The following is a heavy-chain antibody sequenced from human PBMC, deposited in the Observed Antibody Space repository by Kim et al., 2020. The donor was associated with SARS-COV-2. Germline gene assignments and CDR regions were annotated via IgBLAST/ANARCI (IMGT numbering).Heavy chain of an antibody. V-gene: IGHV4-4*02. CDR2: IYHFGYT. D-gene: IGHD1-1*01. Sequence: SETLSLTCAPAVGSISSRYWWTSLRQPPGKRLQWIGDIYHFGYTNYNPSLQSRVTISVDKSKNQFSLKLNSVTAADTAVYYCVGQLCLDGVHSFDSWGHGPLVTVSS. J-gene: IGHJ4*01. CDR1: VGSISSRYW. CDR3: VGQLCLDGVHSFDS.